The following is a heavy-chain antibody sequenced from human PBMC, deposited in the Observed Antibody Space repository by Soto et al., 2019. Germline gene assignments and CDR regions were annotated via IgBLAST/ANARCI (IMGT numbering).Heavy chain of an antibody. CDR3: ARATQFFYDSRGYSKNFDF. V-gene: IGHV4-34*01. CDR1: GGSFSGFF. CDR2: VNHIGIT. Sequence: SETLSLTCGVSGGSFSGFFWTWIRQPPGKGLEWIGEVNHIGITNYNPSLRSRLNLSIDTAKKQFSLKLTSVTAADTAVYYCARATQFFYDSRGYSKNFDFWGQGTLVTVSS. D-gene: IGHD3-22*01. J-gene: IGHJ4*02.